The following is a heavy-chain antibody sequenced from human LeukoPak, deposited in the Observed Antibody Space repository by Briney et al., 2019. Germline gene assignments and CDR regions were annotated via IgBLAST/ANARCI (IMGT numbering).Heavy chain of an antibody. D-gene: IGHD2-2*01. CDR3: ANGYRYCSSTSCDFDY. Sequence: GGSLRLSCAASGFTFSSYGMSWVRQAPGKGLEWVSAISLGGGSTYYADSVKGRFTISRDNSKNALYLQMNSLRAEDTAVYYCANGYRYCSSTSCDFDYWGQGTLVTVSS. CDR2: ISLGGGST. J-gene: IGHJ4*02. V-gene: IGHV3-23*01. CDR1: GFTFSSYG.